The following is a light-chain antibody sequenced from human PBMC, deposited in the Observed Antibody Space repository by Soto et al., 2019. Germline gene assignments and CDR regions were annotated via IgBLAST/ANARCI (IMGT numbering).Light chain of an antibody. V-gene: IGKV1-33*01. CDR1: QDISNY. CDR2: DAS. J-gene: IGKJ5*01. Sequence: DIERTQSPSSLSASVGDRVTITCQASQDISNYLNWYQQKPGKAPKLLIYDASNLEAGVPSRFSGSGSGTDFTFTISSLQPEDIATYYCQHYDNLPLPFGQGTRPAI. CDR3: QHYDNLPLP.